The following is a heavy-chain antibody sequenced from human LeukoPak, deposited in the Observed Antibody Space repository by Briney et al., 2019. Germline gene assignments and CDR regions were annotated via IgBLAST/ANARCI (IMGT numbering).Heavy chain of an antibody. V-gene: IGHV4-34*01. CDR1: GGSFSGYY. J-gene: IGHJ4*02. CDR2: INHSGST. CDR3: ARVGSDYSYYFDY. Sequence: SETLSLTCAVYGGSFSGYYWSWIRQPPGKGLEWIGEINHSGSTNYNPSLKSRVTISVDTSKNQFSLKLSSVTAADTAVYYCARVGSDYSYYFDYWGQGTLVTVSA. D-gene: IGHD4-11*01.